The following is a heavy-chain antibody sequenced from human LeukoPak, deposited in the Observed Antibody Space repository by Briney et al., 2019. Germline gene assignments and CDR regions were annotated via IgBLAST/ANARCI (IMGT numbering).Heavy chain of an antibody. J-gene: IGHJ4*02. CDR3: ARGGPRGNGFDY. CDR1: GYTFTGYY. CDR2: YNPNSGDT. Sequence: ASVKVSCKASGYTFTGYYMHWVRQAPGQGLEWMAMYNPNSGDTTFSQRFQDRVTMTRDTSVNTAFMELSRLTSDDTAVYYCARGGPRGNGFDYWGQGTLVSVSS. V-gene: IGHV1-2*02. D-gene: IGHD6-25*01.